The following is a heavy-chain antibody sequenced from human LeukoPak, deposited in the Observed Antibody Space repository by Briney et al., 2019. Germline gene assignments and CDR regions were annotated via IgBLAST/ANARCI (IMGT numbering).Heavy chain of an antibody. CDR3: ARGWLGGYVSDAFDI. D-gene: IGHD5-12*01. CDR1: GFTFSSFA. Sequence: PGGPLRFSCEAPGFTFSSFAMTWVRKAPGKGLKWGAVIQYDGSNKSYADSVKGRFTISRDNSKNTLYLQMNSLRAEDMAVYYCARGWLGGYVSDAFDIWGQGTMVTVSS. V-gene: IGHV3-30*04. J-gene: IGHJ3*02. CDR2: IQYDGSNK.